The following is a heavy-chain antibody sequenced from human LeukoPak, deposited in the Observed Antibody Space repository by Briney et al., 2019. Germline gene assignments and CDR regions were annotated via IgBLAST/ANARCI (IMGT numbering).Heavy chain of an antibody. CDR3: ARGYYYDSSGYYFDY. J-gene: IGHJ4*02. Sequence: SETLSLTCAVYGGSFSGYYWSWIRQPPGKGLEWIGYIYHSGSTYYNPSLKSRVTISVDRSKNQFSLKLSSVTAADTAVYYCARGYYYDSSGYYFDYWGQGTLVTVSS. D-gene: IGHD3-22*01. CDR2: IYHSGST. V-gene: IGHV4-34*01. CDR1: GGSFSGYY.